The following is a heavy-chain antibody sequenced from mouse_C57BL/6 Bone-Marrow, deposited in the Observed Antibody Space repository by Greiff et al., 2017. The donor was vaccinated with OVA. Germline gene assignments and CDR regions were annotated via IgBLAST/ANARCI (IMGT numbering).Heavy chain of an antibody. CDR2: INPNNGGT. V-gene: IGHV1-18*01. CDR1: GYTFTDYN. Sequence: VQLQQSGPELVKPGASVKIPCKASGYTFTDYNMDWVKQSHGKSLEWIGDINPNNGGTIYNQKFKGKATLTVDKSSSTAYMELRSLTSEDTAVYYCARGAYSNANYYAMDYWGQGTSVTVSS. D-gene: IGHD2-5*01. CDR3: ARGAYSNANYYAMDY. J-gene: IGHJ4*01.